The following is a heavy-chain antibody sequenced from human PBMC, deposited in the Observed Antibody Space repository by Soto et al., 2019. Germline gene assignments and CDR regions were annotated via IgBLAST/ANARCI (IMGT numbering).Heavy chain of an antibody. CDR1: GYTFTSYA. J-gene: IGHJ4*02. Sequence: ASVKVSCKASGYTFTSYAMHWVRQAPGQRLEWMGWINAGNGNAKYSQKFQGRVTITRDTSASTAYMELSSLRSEDTAVYYCARSIVVVTAADYWGQGALVTVSS. D-gene: IGHD2-21*02. V-gene: IGHV1-3*01. CDR2: INAGNGNA. CDR3: ARSIVVVTAADY.